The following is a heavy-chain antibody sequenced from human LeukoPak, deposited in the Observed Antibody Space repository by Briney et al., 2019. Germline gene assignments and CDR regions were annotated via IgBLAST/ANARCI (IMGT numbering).Heavy chain of an antibody. D-gene: IGHD4-23*01. J-gene: IGHJ3*02. CDR1: GYTFTSYG. CDR3: ARASPYGGNRCCAFDI. V-gene: IGHV1-18*01. CDR2: ISAYNGNT. Sequence: GASVKVSCKASGYTFTSYGISWVRQAPGQGLEWMGWISAYNGNTNYAQKLQGRVTMTTDTSTSTAYMELRSLRSDDTAVYYCARASPYGGNRCCAFDIWGQGTMVTVSS.